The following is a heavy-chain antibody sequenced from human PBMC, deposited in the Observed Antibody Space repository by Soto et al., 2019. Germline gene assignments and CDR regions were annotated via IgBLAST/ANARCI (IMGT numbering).Heavy chain of an antibody. CDR1: GFTVSSNY. V-gene: IGHV3-53*04. J-gene: IGHJ3*02. Sequence: GGSLRLSCAASGFTVSSNYMSWVRQAPGKGLEWVSVIYSGGSTYYADSVKGRFTISRHNSKNTLYLQMNSLRAEDTAVYYCARDRGLEYSSSPMYAFDIWGQGTMVTVSS. CDR2: IYSGGST. CDR3: ARDRGLEYSSSPMYAFDI. D-gene: IGHD6-6*01.